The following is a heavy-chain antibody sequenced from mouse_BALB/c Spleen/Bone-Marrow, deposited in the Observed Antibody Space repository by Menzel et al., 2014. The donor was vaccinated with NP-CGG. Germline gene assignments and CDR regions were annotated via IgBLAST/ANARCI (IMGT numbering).Heavy chain of an antibody. CDR2: INTYSGNT. Sequence: VQLQESGPELVRPGVSVKISCKGSGYTFTDYAMHWVKQSHAKSLEWIGVINTYSGNTNYNQNFKGKATMTVDKSSSTAFMELASLTYEDSAIYYCAREGYASTAWFAYWGQGTLVTVSA. J-gene: IGHJ3*01. V-gene: IGHV1-67*01. CDR3: AREGYASTAWFAY. D-gene: IGHD1-1*01. CDR1: GYTFTDYA.